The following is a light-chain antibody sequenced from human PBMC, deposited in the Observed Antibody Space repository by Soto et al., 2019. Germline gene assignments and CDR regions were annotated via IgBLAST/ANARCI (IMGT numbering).Light chain of an antibody. Sequence: QYALTQPASVSGSPGQSITISCTGTSSDVGGYNYVSWYQQHPGKAPKLMIYDVSNRPSGVSNRFSGSKSGNTASLTISGLQAEDGADYYCSSYTSSSTLEGVFGGGTKLTVL. V-gene: IGLV2-14*01. J-gene: IGLJ3*02. CDR2: DVS. CDR3: SSYTSSSTLEGV. CDR1: SSDVGGYNY.